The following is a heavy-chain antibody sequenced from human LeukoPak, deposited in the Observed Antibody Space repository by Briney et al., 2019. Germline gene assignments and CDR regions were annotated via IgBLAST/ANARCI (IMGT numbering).Heavy chain of an antibody. CDR2: IKPNSTTT. CDR3: ARVRDRMTGYKFDY. V-gene: IGHV1-2*02. J-gene: IGHJ4*02. D-gene: IGHD5-18*01. Sequence: ASVKVSCKASGYTFACYYIHWVRQAPGQGLEWLGWIKPNSTTTHYEQKFQGRVTMTRDTSISTAYMELRRLRSDDTAMYYCARVRDRMTGYKFDYWGQGTLVTVSS. CDR1: GYTFACYY.